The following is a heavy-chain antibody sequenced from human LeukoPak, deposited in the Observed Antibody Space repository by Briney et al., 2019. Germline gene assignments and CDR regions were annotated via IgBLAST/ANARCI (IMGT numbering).Heavy chain of an antibody. V-gene: IGHV3-30*02. Sequence: GGSLRLSCAASGFTFSSYGMHWVRQAPGKGLEWVAFIRYDGSNKYYADSVKGRFTISRENSKNTLYLQMNSLRAEDTAVYYCAKELTYGDYCYYYMDVWGKGTTVTISS. J-gene: IGHJ6*03. D-gene: IGHD4-17*01. CDR1: GFTFSSYG. CDR3: AKELTYGDYCYYYMDV. CDR2: IRYDGSNK.